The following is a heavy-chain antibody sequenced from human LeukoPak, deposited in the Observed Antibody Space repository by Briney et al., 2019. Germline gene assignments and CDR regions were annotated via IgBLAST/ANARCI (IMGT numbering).Heavy chain of an antibody. V-gene: IGHV3-30*03. D-gene: IGHD4-17*01. CDR1: GFSFGKYW. J-gene: IGHJ6*02. CDR3: ARDNGWDYGDYYYGMDV. CDR2: ISYDGSNK. Sequence: GGSLRLSCVASGFSFGKYWMSWVRQAPGKGLEWVAVISYDGSNKYYADSVKGRFTISRDNSKNTLYLQMNSLRAEDTAVYYCARDNGWDYGDYYYGMDVWGQGTTVTVSS.